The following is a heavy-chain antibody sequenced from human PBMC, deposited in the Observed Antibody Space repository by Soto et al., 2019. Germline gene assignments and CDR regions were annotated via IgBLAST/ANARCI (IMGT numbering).Heavy chain of an antibody. V-gene: IGHV3-30*18. J-gene: IGHJ6*02. CDR2: ISYDGNEK. CDR3: AKEKFSHGPSHKYGMDL. CDR1: GFAFSTYG. Sequence: GGSLRLSCAATGFAFSTYGMHWVRQAPGKGREWVAAISYDGNEKYYADSLQGRFTISRDNSKNALYLQVNSLRGEDTAVYYCAKEKFSHGPSHKYGMDLWGQGTTVTVSS.